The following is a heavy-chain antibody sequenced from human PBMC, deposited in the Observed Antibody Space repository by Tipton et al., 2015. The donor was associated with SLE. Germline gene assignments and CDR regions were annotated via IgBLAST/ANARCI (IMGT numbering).Heavy chain of an antibody. CDR2: ISSSSSYI. V-gene: IGHV3-21*01. D-gene: IGHD6-19*01. J-gene: IGHJ3*02. Sequence: LRLSCAASGFTFTKYSMNWVRQAPGKGLEWVSSISSSSSYIYYADSVKGRFTISRDNAKNSLYLQMNSLRAEDTAVYYCARDRGTYSSALDAFNIWGQGTMVTVSS. CDR3: ARDRGTYSSALDAFNI. CDR1: GFTFTKYS.